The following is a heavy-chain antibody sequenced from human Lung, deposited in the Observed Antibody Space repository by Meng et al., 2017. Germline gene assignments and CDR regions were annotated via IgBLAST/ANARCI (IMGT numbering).Heavy chain of an antibody. Sequence: HVPLEESGPGLVKPSQTLSLTVTVSGGSISSSNYHWSWSRQPTWKGLEWSGHIYNSGSTYYNPSLKSRITISVDTSKNQFSLKLSSVTAADTAVYYCARGQKGYFDLWGRGTLVTVSS. CDR1: GGSISSSNYH. J-gene: IGHJ2*01. CDR3: ARGQKGYFDL. CDR2: IYNSGST. V-gene: IGHV4-30-4*01.